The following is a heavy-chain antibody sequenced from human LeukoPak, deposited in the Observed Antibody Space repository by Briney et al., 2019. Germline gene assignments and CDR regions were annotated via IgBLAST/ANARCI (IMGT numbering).Heavy chain of an antibody. J-gene: IGHJ3*02. CDR3: AKEALLWFGRRGAFDI. V-gene: IGHV3-23*01. Sequence: TGGSLRLSCAASGFTFSSYAMSWVRQAPGKGLEWVSAISGSSGSTYYADSVKGRFTISRDNSKNTLYLQMNSLRAEDTAVYYCAKEALLWFGRRGAFDIWGQGTMVTVSS. CDR1: GFTFSSYA. CDR2: ISGSSGST. D-gene: IGHD3-10*01.